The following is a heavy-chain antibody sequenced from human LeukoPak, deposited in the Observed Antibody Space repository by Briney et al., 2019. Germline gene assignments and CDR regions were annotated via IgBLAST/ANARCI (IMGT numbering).Heavy chain of an antibody. V-gene: IGHV3-21*01. D-gene: IGHD5-24*01. CDR1: AFTLSNYD. Sequence: GRSLRPSCPAYAFTLSNYDMHWVRQAPGKGLEWVSAISSSSSYIYYTDSITGRPTISRDNAENSLYLQMNSLRAVDTAVFFCARGEEKATITALDSWGQGTLVTVSS. J-gene: IGHJ4*02. CDR3: ARGEEKATITALDS. CDR2: ISSSSSYI.